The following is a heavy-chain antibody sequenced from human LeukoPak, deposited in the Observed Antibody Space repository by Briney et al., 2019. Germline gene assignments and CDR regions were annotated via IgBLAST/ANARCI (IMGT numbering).Heavy chain of an antibody. D-gene: IGHD6-19*01. V-gene: IGHV4-39*07. CDR3: ARDFSSGWSGGFDY. CDR1: GGSISSSSYY. Sequence: SGTLSLTCTVSGGSISSSSYYWGWIRQPPGKGLEWIGSIYYSGSTYYNPSLKSRVTISVDTSKTQFSLKLSSVTAADTAVYYCARDFSSGWSGGFDYWGQGTLVTVSS. CDR2: IYYSGST. J-gene: IGHJ4*02.